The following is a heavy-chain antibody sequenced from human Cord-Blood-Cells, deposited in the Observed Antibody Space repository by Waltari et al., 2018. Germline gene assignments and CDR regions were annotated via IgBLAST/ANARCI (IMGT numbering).Heavy chain of an antibody. CDR1: GGPISSHY. J-gene: IGHJ4*02. CDR2: IYYSGST. CDR3: ARVTGTRGY. Sequence: QVQLQESGPGLVKPSETLSLTCTVSGGPISSHYWSWIRQPPGKGLEWIGYIYYSGSTNYNPSLKSRVTISVDTSKNQFSLKLSSVTAADTAVYYCARVTGTRGYWGQGTLVTVSS. V-gene: IGHV4-59*11. D-gene: IGHD1-7*01.